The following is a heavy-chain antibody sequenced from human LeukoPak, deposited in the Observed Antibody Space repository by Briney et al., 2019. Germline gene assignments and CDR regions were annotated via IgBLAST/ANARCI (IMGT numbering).Heavy chain of an antibody. V-gene: IGHV4-34*01. D-gene: IGHD3-10*01. CDR2: INHSGIT. CDR1: SRPFSDYY. Sequence: PSETLSLTCAVYSRPFSDYYWSWLRQPPGKGLEGIGEINHSGITNYLPSLKSRATLSVDTSKNQFSLKLNSVTAADTAVYYCARMIRGVQSHLSWFDSWGQGTLVTVSS. CDR3: ARMIRGVQSHLSWFDS. J-gene: IGHJ5*01.